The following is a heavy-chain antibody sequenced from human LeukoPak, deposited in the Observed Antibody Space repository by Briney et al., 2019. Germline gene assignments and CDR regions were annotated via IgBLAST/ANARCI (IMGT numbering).Heavy chain of an antibody. J-gene: IGHJ4*02. CDR3: AARIVGAISFDY. CDR1: GGSIGSGSYY. CDR2: IYTSGST. Sequence: PSQTLSLTCTVSGGSIGSGSYYWSWIRQPAGKGLEWIGRIYTSGSTNYNPSLKSRVTISVDTSKNQFSLKLSSVTAADTAVYYCAARIVGAISFDYWGQGTLVTVSS. D-gene: IGHD1-26*01. V-gene: IGHV4-61*02.